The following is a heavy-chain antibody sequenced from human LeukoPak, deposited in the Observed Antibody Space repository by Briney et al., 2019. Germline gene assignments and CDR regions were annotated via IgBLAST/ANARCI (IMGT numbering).Heavy chain of an antibody. CDR3: ARVGRVTGTTLGWFDP. Sequence: SETLSLTCAVYGGSFSGYYWSWIRQPPGKGLEWIGEINHSGSTNYNPSLKSRVTISVDTSKNQFSLKLSSVTAADTAVCYCARVGRVTGTTLGWFDPWGQGTLVTVSS. V-gene: IGHV4-34*01. D-gene: IGHD1-20*01. CDR1: GGSFSGYY. CDR2: INHSGST. J-gene: IGHJ5*02.